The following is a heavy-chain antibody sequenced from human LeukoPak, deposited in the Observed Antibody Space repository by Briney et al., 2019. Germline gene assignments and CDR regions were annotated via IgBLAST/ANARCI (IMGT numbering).Heavy chain of an antibody. J-gene: IGHJ6*03. CDR2: INPSGGST. V-gene: IGHV1-46*01. CDR1: GYTFTSYY. CDR3: ARQYSSSWYEWPPYYYYMDV. Sequence: ASVKVSCKASGYTFTSYYMHWVRQAPGQGLEWMGIINPSGGSTSYAQKFQGRVTMTRDTSTSTVYMELRSLRSDDTAVYYCARQYSSSWYEWPPYYYYMDVWGKGTTVTVSS. D-gene: IGHD6-13*01.